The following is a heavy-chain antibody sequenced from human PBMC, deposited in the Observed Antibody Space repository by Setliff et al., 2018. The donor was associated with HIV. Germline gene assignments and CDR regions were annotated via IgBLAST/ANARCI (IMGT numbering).Heavy chain of an antibody. CDR1: GGSVNSGNYH. Sequence: PSETLSLTCSVSGGSVNSGNYHWAWIRQPPGKGLEWIGYIYYSGSTNYNPSLRSRVTISVDTSKNQFSLNLTSVTAADTAVYYCARGGSGNSYNGAFDYWGQGTLVTVSS. CDR2: IYYSGST. D-gene: IGHD3-10*01. V-gene: IGHV4-61*01. J-gene: IGHJ4*02. CDR3: ARGGSGNSYNGAFDY.